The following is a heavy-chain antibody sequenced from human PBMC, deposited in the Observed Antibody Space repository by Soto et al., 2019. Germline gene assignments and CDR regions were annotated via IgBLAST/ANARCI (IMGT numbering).Heavy chain of an antibody. CDR2: IYYSGST. CDR3: ASSHCSSTSCYFGSSWFDH. CDR1: GGSISSGGYY. Sequence: QVQLQESGPGLVKPSQTLSLTCTVSGGSISSGGYYWSWIRQHPGKGLEWIGYIYYSGSTYYNPSLRSRVTISVDTSKNQFSLKLSSVTAADTAVYYCASSHCSSTSCYFGSSWFDHWGQGTLVTVSS. D-gene: IGHD2-2*01. J-gene: IGHJ5*02. V-gene: IGHV4-31*03.